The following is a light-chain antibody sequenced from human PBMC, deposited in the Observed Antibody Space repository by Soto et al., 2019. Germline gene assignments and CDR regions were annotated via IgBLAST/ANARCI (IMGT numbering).Light chain of an antibody. J-gene: IGKJ1*01. Sequence: DIQMTHSPTSLSASVGDSVSIACRASQSIRSHLNWYQQKPGKAXKLLVYAASSLQSGVPSRFSGSGSGTDFTLTIRGLQTEDFATYYGQQSSGSRDWAFGQGTKVDIK. CDR3: QQSSGSRDWA. CDR1: QSIRSH. CDR2: AAS. V-gene: IGKV1-39*01.